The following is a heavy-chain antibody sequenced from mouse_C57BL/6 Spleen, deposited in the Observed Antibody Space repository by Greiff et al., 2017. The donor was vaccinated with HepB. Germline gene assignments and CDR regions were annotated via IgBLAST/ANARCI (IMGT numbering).Heavy chain of an antibody. J-gene: IGHJ2*01. D-gene: IGHD4-1*01. CDR1: GYSITSGYY. Sequence: EVKLQESGPGLVKPSQSLSLTCSVTGYSITSGYYWNWIRQFPGNKLEWMGYISYDGSNNYNPSLKNRISITRDTSKNQFFLKLNSVTTEDTATYYCARLNWDVGYWGQGTTLTVSS. V-gene: IGHV3-6*01. CDR2: ISYDGSN. CDR3: ARLNWDVGY.